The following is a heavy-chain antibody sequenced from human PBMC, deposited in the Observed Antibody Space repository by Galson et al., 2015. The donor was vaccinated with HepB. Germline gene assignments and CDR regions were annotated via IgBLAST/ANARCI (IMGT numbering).Heavy chain of an antibody. D-gene: IGHD3-10*01. CDR1: GYTFTSYA. CDR2: INAGNGNT. CDR3: ARGEGFGGFDPSFDP. Sequence: SVKVSCKASGYTFTSYAMHWVRQAPGQRLEWMGWINAGNGNTKYSQKFQGRVTITRDTSASTAYMELSSLRSEDTAVYYCARGEGFGGFDPSFDPWGQGTLVTVSS. J-gene: IGHJ5*02. V-gene: IGHV1-3*01.